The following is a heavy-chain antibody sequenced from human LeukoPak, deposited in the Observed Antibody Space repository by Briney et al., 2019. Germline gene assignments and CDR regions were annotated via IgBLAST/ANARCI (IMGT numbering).Heavy chain of an antibody. CDR3: ARERSVKVAASDY. V-gene: IGHV3-21*01. J-gene: IGHJ4*02. CDR1: GFTFSTYA. Sequence: GGSLRLSCAASGFTFSTYAMSWVRQAPGKGLEWVSSISSSSSYIYYADSVKGRFTISRDNAKNSLYLQMNSLRAEDTAVYYCARERSVKVAASDYWGQGTLVTVSS. D-gene: IGHD2-15*01. CDR2: ISSSSSYI.